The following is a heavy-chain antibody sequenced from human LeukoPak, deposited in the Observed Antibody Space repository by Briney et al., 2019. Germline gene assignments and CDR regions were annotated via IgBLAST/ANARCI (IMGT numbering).Heavy chain of an antibody. V-gene: IGHV3-49*03. Sequence: GGSLRLSCTASGFTLGDYAMSWFRQAPGKGLEWVGFIRSKAYGGTTEYAASVKGRFTISRDDSKSIAYLQMNSLKTEDTAVYYCTRHYYDSSGYYDYWGQGTLVTVSS. D-gene: IGHD3-22*01. CDR3: TRHYYDSSGYYDY. CDR1: GFTLGDYA. J-gene: IGHJ4*02. CDR2: IRSKAYGGTT.